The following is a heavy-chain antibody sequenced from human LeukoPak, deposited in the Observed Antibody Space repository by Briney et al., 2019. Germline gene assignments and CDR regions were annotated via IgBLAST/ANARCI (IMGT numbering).Heavy chain of an antibody. Sequence: GGSLRLSCAASGFTFSSYAMHWVRQAPGKGLEYVSAISSNGGSTYYANFVKGRFTISRDNSKNTLYLQMGSLRAEDMAVYYCARGSSGWYNWFDPWGQGTLVTVSS. CDR2: ISSNGGST. D-gene: IGHD6-19*01. CDR3: ARGSSGWYNWFDP. CDR1: GFTFSSYA. J-gene: IGHJ5*02. V-gene: IGHV3-64*01.